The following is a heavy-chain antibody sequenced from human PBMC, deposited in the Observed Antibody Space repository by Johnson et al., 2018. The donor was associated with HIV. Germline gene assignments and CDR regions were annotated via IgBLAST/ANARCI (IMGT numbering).Heavy chain of an antibody. J-gene: IGHJ3*02. CDR2: ISYDGSNN. CDR3: ARESKWESRTPHAFDM. V-gene: IGHV3-30*19. CDR1: GFNFSSYG. Sequence: MQLVESGGGLVQPGRSLRLSCAASGFNFSSYGMHWVRQAPGKGLQWVAIISYDGSNNYYADSVKGRFTISRDNSKNTLYLQMNSLRAEDTAVYYCARESKWESRTPHAFDMWGQGTMVTVSS. D-gene: IGHD1-26*01.